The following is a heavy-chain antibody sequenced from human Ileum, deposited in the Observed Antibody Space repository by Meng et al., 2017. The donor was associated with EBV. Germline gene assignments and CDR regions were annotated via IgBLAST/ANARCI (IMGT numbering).Heavy chain of an antibody. V-gene: IGHV4-30-2*06. Sequence: QWRRPVAGSGPVKLTPALALSCSVAGDSIYGGGFSWNWIRQSPGKGLEWIGYIYHTGGTYSNPSLRRRVTMSVDTSKNQFSLKLASVTAADTAVYYCARARGGYTSSGYFDSWGQGTLVTISS. J-gene: IGHJ4*02. D-gene: IGHD3-22*01. CDR2: IYHTGGT. CDR1: GDSIYGGGFS. CDR3: ARARGGYTSSGYFDS.